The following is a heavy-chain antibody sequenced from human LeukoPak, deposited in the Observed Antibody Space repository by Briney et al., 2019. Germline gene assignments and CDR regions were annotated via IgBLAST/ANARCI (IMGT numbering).Heavy chain of an antibody. D-gene: IGHD3-3*01. V-gene: IGHV1-8*01. CDR3: ARRSYYDFWGVYYYWYYYYGMDV. J-gene: IGHJ6*02. CDR2: MNPNSGNT. Sequence: ASVKVSCKASGYTFTSYDINWVRQATGQGLEWMGWMNPNSGNTGYAQKFQGRVTMTRNTSISTAYMELSSLRSEDTAVYYCARRSYYDFWGVYYYWYYYYGMDVGGQGTTVTVSS. CDR1: GYTFTSYD.